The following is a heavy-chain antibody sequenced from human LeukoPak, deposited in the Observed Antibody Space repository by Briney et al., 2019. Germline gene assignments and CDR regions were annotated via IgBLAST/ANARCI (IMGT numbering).Heavy chain of an antibody. D-gene: IGHD5-18*01. Sequence: GGSLRLSCAASGFTFSNAWMSWVRQAPGKGLEWVGRIKSKTDGGTTDYAAPVKGRFTISRDDSKNTLYLQMNSLKTEGTAVYYCTTEEADSYGPFDYWGQGTLVTVSS. J-gene: IGHJ4*02. CDR2: IKSKTDGGTT. CDR1: GFTFSNAW. V-gene: IGHV3-15*01. CDR3: TTEEADSYGPFDY.